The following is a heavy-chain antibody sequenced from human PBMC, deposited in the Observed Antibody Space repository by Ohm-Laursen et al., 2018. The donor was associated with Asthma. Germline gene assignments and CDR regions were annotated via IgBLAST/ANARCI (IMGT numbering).Heavy chain of an antibody. CDR1: DGSISSYY. D-gene: IGHD1-1*01. J-gene: IGHJ4*02. Sequence: SDTLSLTCTVSDGSISSYYWSWTRQPPGKKLEWIGYIYYSGSTNYNPSLKSRVTISIDTSKNQFSLKLSFVTAADTAVYYCARGPMHDYYFDNWGQGTLVTVSS. CDR3: ARGPMHDYYFDN. CDR2: IYYSGST. V-gene: IGHV4-59*08.